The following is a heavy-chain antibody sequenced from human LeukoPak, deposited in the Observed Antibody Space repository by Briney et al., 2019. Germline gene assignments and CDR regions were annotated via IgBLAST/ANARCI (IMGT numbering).Heavy chain of an antibody. V-gene: IGHV4-34*01. CDR3: ARKEYSSSSCYFDY. J-gene: IGHJ4*02. D-gene: IGHD6-6*01. CDR1: GGSFSGYY. CDR2: INHSGST. Sequence: SETLSLTCAVYGGSFSGYYWSWIRQPPGKGLEWIGEINHSGSTNYNPSLKSRVTISVDTSKNQFSLKLSSVTAAGTAVYYCARKEYSSSSCYFDYWGQGTLVTVSS.